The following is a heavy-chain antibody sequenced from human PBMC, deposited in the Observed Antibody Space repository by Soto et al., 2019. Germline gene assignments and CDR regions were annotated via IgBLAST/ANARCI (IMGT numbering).Heavy chain of an antibody. J-gene: IGHJ6*03. CDR1: GGSINNHY. CDR2: IYYTGST. CDR3: AREGIGYYMDV. Sequence: SETLSLTCTVSGGSINNHYWSWIRQPPGKGLEWIGYIYYTGSTNCNPSLKSRVTISVDTSKNQFSLKLSSVTAADTAVYYCAREGIGYYMDVWGKGTTVTVSS. V-gene: IGHV4-59*11. D-gene: IGHD2-15*01.